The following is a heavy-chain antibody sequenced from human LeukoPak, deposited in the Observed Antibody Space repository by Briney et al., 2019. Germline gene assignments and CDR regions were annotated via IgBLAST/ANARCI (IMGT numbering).Heavy chain of an antibody. CDR3: ARQLDTAMVI. J-gene: IGHJ4*02. Sequence: GESLKISCKGSGYRFTSYWIGGVRQMPGKGLEGMGIIYPGDHDSRYSAYFQGQVTISADRSISTAYLQWSSLKASDTAMYYCARQLDTAMVIWGQGTLVTVSS. D-gene: IGHD5-18*01. V-gene: IGHV5-51*01. CDR1: GYRFTSYW. CDR2: IYPGDHDS.